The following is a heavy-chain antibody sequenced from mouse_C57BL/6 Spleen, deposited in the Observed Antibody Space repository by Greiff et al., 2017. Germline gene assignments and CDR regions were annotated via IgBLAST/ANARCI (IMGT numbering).Heavy chain of an antibody. Sequence: QVQLKQPGAELVMPGASVKLSCTASGYTFTSYWMHWVKPRPGQGLEWIGEIDPSDSYPNYNQKFKGKSTLTVDKSSSTAYMQHSSRTSADSAVYYCARESEDYWGQGTSVTVSS. CDR1: GYTFTSYW. D-gene: IGHD6-2*01. CDR2: IDPSDSYP. J-gene: IGHJ4*01. CDR3: ARESEDY. V-gene: IGHV1-69*01.